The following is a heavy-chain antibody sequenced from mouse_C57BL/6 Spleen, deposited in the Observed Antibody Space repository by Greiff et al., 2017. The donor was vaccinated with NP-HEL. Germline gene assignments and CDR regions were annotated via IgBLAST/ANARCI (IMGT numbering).Heavy chain of an antibody. D-gene: IGHD1-1*01. CDR2: ISYDGSN. CDR3: ASVLLRYYYAMDY. J-gene: IGHJ4*01. CDR1: GYSITSGYY. V-gene: IGHV3-6*01. Sequence: ESGPGLVKPSQSLSLTCSVTGYSITSGYYWNWIRQFPGNKLEWMGYISYDGSNNYNPSLKNRISITRDTSKNQFFLKLNSVTTEDTATYYCASVLLRYYYAMDYWGQGTSVTVSS.